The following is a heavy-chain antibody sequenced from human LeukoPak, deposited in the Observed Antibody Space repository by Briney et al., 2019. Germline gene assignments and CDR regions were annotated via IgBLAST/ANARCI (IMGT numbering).Heavy chain of an antibody. CDR1: GGSISSYY. Sequence: SETLSLTCTVSGGSISSYYWSWIRQPPGKGLEWIGYIYYSGSTNYNPSLKSRVTISVDTSKNQFSLKLSSVTAADTAVYYCARSVVVRGGTDSLNCYYMDVWGKGTTVTVSS. V-gene: IGHV4-59*08. CDR2: IYYSGST. CDR3: ARSVVVRGGTDSLNCYYMDV. J-gene: IGHJ6*03. D-gene: IGHD2-2*01.